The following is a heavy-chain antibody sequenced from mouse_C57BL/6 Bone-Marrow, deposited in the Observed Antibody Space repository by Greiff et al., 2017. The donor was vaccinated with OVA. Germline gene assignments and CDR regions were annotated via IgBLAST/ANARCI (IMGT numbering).Heavy chain of an antibody. CDR2: INPNNGGT. V-gene: IGHV1-18*01. CDR3: ALGGDGGYAMDY. Sequence: EVKLQESGPELVKPGASVKIPCKASGYTFTDYNMDWVKQSHGKSLEWIGDINPNNGGTIYNQKFKGKATLTVDKSSSTAYMELRSLTSEDTAVYYCALGGDGGYAMDYWGQGTSVTVSS. D-gene: IGHD3-3*01. J-gene: IGHJ4*01. CDR1: GYTFTDYN.